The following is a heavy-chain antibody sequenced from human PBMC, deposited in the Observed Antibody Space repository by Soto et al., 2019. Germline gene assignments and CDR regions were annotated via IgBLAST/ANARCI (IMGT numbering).Heavy chain of an antibody. D-gene: IGHD5-18*01. J-gene: IGHJ4*02. V-gene: IGHV3-30*18. Sequence: QVQLVESGGGVVQPGRSLRLSCAASGFTFSSYGMHWVRQAPGKGLEWVAVISYDGSNKYYADSVKGRFTISRDNSKNTLYLQMNSLRAEDTAVYYCAKVRPDTAMVSILDYWGQGTLVTVSS. CDR1: GFTFSSYG. CDR2: ISYDGSNK. CDR3: AKVRPDTAMVSILDY.